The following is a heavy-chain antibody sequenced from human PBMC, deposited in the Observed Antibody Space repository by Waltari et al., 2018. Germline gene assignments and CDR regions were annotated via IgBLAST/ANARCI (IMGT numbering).Heavy chain of an antibody. Sequence: QVQLVQSGAEVKKPGASVKVSCKASGYTFSDYYLHWVRQAPGQGLEWMGWVKPNSGATNYAQKFQDSVTMTRDTSISTAYMELSSLTSDDTAMYYCARDPARRGFWSDIWGQGTMVIVSS. D-gene: IGHD3-3*01. V-gene: IGHV1-2*02. CDR3: ARDPARRGFWSDI. CDR2: VKPNSGAT. CDR1: GYTFSDYY. J-gene: IGHJ3*02.